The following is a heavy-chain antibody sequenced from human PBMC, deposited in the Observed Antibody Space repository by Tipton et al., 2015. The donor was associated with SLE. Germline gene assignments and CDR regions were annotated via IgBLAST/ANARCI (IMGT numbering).Heavy chain of an antibody. D-gene: IGHD3-22*01. J-gene: IGHJ4*02. V-gene: IGHV4-30-4*08. CDR3: ARVEDYYDSSGYDY. CDR2: IYYSGST. CDR1: GGSISSGGYY. Sequence: TLSLTCTVSGGSISSGGYYWSWIRQHPGKGLEWIGYIYYSGSTHYNPSLKSRVTISVDTSKNQFSLKLSSVTAADTAVYYCARVEDYYDSSGYDYWGQGTLVTVSS.